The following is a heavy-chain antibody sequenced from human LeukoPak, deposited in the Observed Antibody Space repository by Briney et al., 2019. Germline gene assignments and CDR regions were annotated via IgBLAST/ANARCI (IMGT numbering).Heavy chain of an antibody. D-gene: IGHD5-18*01. V-gene: IGHV4-4*02. CDR1: GGSISSSNW. CDR2: ISHSGST. J-gene: IGHJ5*02. Sequence: SETLSLTCAVSGGSISSSNWWSWVRQPPGKGLEWIGEISHSGSTNYNPSLKSRVTISVDTSKNQFSLKLSSVTAADTAVYYCAGEGYSYGGWFDPWGQGTLVTVSS. CDR3: AGEGYSYGGWFDP.